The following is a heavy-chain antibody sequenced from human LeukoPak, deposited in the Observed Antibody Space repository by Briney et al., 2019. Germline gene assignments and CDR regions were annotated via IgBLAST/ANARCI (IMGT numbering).Heavy chain of an antibody. CDR2: ISGGGGST. D-gene: IGHD6-13*01. CDR1: GFTFGDYA. V-gene: IGHV3-23*01. Sequence: PGGSLRLSCTASGFTFGDYAMSWVRQAPGKGLEWVSGISGGGGSTFYAGSVKGRFTISRDNSKNTLYLQMSSLRAEDTAVYYCVKGIADSRLSSPDYWGQGTLVTVSS. J-gene: IGHJ4*02. CDR3: VKGIADSRLSSPDY.